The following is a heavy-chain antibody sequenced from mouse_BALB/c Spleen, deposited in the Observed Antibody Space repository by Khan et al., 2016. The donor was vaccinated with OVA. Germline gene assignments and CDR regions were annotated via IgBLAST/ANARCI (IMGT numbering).Heavy chain of an antibody. CDR2: IRYDGDS. J-gene: IGHJ3*01. Sequence: EVQLQESGPGLVKPSQSLSLTCSVTGYSITSGYFWNWIRQFPGNNLEWLGYIRYDGDSNYNPSLKNRISITRDTSKNQFFLKLNSVPPEDTATYYGARGGSSGPAWFAYWCQGTLVTVSA. CDR1: GYSITSGYF. V-gene: IGHV3-6*02. CDR3: ARGGSSGPAWFAY. D-gene: IGHD3-1*01.